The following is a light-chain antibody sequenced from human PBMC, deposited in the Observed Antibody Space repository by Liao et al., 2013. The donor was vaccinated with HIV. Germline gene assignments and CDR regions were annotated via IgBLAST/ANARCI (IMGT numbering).Light chain of an antibody. Sequence: SYELTQPPSVSVSPGQTASIPCSGDKVGDRIVSWYQVKPGQSPEVIIYQNYQRPSGTPERFSGSKSGNTATLTIRGTQAIDEADYYCQAWDSSTVVFGGGTKLTVL. V-gene: IGLV3-1*01. J-gene: IGLJ2*01. CDR3: QAWDSSTVV. CDR2: QNY. CDR1: KVGDRI.